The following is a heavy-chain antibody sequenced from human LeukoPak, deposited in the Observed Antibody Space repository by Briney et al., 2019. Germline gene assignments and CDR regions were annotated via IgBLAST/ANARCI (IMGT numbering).Heavy chain of an antibody. D-gene: IGHD4-17*01. CDR3: TTDSPDYGDYEYY. V-gene: IGHV3-15*01. J-gene: IGHJ4*02. Sequence: PGGSLRLSCAASGFTFSNAWMSWVRQAPGKGLEWVGRIKSKTDGGTTDYAAPVKGRFTISRDDSKNTLYLQMNSLKTEDTAVYYCTTDSPDYGDYEYYWGQGTLVTVSS. CDR1: GFTFSNAW. CDR2: IKSKTDGGTT.